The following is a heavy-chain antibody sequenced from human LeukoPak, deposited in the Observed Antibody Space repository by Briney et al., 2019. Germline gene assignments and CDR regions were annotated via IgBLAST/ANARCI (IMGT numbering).Heavy chain of an antibody. D-gene: IGHD2-15*01. J-gene: IGHJ1*01. CDR2: ISKCRYKI. V-gene: IGHV3-11*01. Sequence: PGGSLRLSCAASRFTFSDYHMRWIRQAPGKGLEWVSSISKCRYKIHKADSVKGRFTISRDNVKNSLHLQMNSLRADDTAVHHCATWVENVVVEVVTVPSRSASAPTSTEY. CDR3: ATWVENVVVEVVTVPSRSASAPTSTEY. CDR1: RFTFSDYH.